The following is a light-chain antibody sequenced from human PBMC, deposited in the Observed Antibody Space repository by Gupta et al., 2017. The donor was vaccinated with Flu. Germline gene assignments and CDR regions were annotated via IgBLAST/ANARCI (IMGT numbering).Light chain of an antibody. CDR3: QNSYRSTLT. J-gene: IGKJ1*01. V-gene: IGKV1-39*01. CDR1: QSISSY. CDR2: AAS. Sequence: DIQMTQSPSSLSASVGDRVTITCRASQSISSYLNWYQQKPGKAPKLLIYAASSLQSGVPSRLSGSGSGKDFTLTSSSLQPEDVATYYGQNSYRSTLTFGQGTKVEIK.